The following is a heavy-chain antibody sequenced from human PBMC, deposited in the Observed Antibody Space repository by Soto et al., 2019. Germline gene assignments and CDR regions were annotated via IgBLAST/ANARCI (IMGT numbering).Heavy chain of an antibody. CDR1: GFTFSDHY. CDR3: AVDIVGTGSY. Sequence: EVQVVESGGGLVQPGGSLRLFWAASGFTFSDHYMDWVRQAPGKGLEWVGRSRNKAISYSTEYAASVRGRFTISRDDSGDSVYLEMNSLKTEDTAVYYCAVDIVGTGSYWGQGTLVTVSS. D-gene: IGHD5-12*01. J-gene: IGHJ4*02. CDR2: SRNKAISYST. V-gene: IGHV3-72*01.